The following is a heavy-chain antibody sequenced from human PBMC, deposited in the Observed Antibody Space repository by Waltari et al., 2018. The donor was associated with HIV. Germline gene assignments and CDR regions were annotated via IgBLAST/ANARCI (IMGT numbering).Heavy chain of an antibody. V-gene: IGHV3-23*01. CDR3: AGGFSHVLDY. J-gene: IGHJ4*02. CDR1: GFLFSNTA. Sequence: EVQLLESGGDLVQPGGSLRLSCAASGFLFSNTAMSWVRQAPGKGLEWVSSISGNGRDTNYAASVKGRFTISRDNSKNILYLQMNSLQAEDTAVYFCAGGFSHVLDYWGQGTLVTVSS. CDR2: ISGNGRDT. D-gene: IGHD5-18*01.